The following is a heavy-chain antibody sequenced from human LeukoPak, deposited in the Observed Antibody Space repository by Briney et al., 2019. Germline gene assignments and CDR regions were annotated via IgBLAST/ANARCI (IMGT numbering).Heavy chain of an antibody. D-gene: IGHD6-19*01. V-gene: IGHV4-34*01. CDR1: GGSFSGYY. CDR3: AREKKQWLVLDYFDY. Sequence: SETLSLTCAVYGGSFSGYYWSWIRQPPGKGLEWIGEINHSGSTNYNPSLKSRVTISVDTSKNQFSLKLSSVTAADTAVYYCAREKKQWLVLDYFDYWGQGTLVTVSS. J-gene: IGHJ4*02. CDR2: INHSGST.